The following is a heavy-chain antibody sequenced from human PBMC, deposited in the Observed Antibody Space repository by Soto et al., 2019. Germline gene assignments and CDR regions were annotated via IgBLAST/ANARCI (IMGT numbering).Heavy chain of an antibody. V-gene: IGHV3-11*06. D-gene: IGHD3-22*01. J-gene: IGHJ4*02. Sequence: GSLRLSCAASGFTFSDYYMSWIRQAPGKGLEWVSYISSSSSYTNYADSVKGRFTISRDNAKNSLYLQMNSLRAGDTAVYYCASTYYYDSSGYTLCFDYWGQGTLVTVSS. CDR1: GFTFSDYY. CDR3: ASTYYYDSSGYTLCFDY. CDR2: ISSSSSYT.